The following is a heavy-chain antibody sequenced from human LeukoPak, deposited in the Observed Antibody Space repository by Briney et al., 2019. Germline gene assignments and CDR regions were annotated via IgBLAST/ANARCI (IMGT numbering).Heavy chain of an antibody. CDR1: VGSFSDYY. CDR2: INHSGST. D-gene: IGHD6-19*01. J-gene: IGHJ6*02. CDR3: ARVESSGSRLYYYYYHGMDV. Sequence: KPSENLSLTCTVYVGSFSDYYWSWIRQPPGKGLEWIEEINHSGSTNYNPSLKSRVTISVDTSKDQFSLKLSSVTAADTAVYYCARVESSGSRLYYYYYHGMDVWGQGTTVTVSS. V-gene: IGHV4-34*01.